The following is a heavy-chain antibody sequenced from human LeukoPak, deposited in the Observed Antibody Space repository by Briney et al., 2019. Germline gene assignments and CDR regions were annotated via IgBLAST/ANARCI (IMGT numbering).Heavy chain of an antibody. CDR3: ARAESITIFGVVIGGMDV. D-gene: IGHD3-3*01. CDR2: IYYSGST. CDR1: GGSISSSSYY. V-gene: IGHV4-39*07. Sequence: SETLSLTCTVSGGSISSSSYYWGWIRQPPGKGLEWIGSIYYSGSTYYNPSLKSRVTISVDTSKNQFSLKLSSVTAADTAVYYCARAESITIFGVVIGGMDVWGQGTTVTVSS. J-gene: IGHJ6*02.